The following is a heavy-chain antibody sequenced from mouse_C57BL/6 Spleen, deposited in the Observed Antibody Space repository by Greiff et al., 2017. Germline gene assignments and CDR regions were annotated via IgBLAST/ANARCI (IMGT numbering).Heavy chain of an antibody. D-gene: IGHD2-4*01. J-gene: IGHJ4*01. CDR1: GYAFSSSW. Sequence: VQLQQSGPELVKPGASVKISCKASGYAFSSSWMNWVKQRPGKGLEWIGRIYPGDGDTNYNGKFKGKATLTADKSSSTAYMQLSSLTSEDSAVYFCADDYDYAMDYWGQGTSVTVSS. CDR3: ADDYDYAMDY. CDR2: IYPGDGDT. V-gene: IGHV1-82*01.